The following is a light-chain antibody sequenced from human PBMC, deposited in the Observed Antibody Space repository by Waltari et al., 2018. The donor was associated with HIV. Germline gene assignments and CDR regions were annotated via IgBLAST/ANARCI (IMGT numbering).Light chain of an antibody. CDR2: RHE. CDR3: AVWDDSLSGWV. CDR1: SSNIGSNY. V-gene: IGLV1-47*01. Sequence: QSVLTQPPSASGTPGQRVTISCSGSSSNIGSNYLYWYQQVPGATPELLIYRHEQRPSGVPDRFSGYKAGTSASLAISGLRSEDEADYYCAVWDDSLSGWVFGGGTKLTVL. J-gene: IGLJ3*02.